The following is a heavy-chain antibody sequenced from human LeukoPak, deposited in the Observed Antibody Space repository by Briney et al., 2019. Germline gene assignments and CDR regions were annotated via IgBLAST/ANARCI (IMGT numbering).Heavy chain of an antibody. V-gene: IGHV3-33*01. J-gene: IGHJ6*02. D-gene: IGHD3-10*01. CDR2: IWYDGSNK. CDR1: GFTFSSYG. Sequence: GGSLRLSCAASGFTFSSYGMHWVRQAPGKRLEWVAVIWYDGSNKYYADSVKGRFTISRDNSKNTLYLQMNSLRAEDTAVYYCARGGFNYAGMDVWGQGTTVTVSS. CDR3: ARGGFNYAGMDV.